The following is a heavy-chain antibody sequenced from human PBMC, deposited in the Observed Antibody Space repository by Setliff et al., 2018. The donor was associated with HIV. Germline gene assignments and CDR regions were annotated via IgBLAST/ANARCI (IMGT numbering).Heavy chain of an antibody. Sequence: GESLKISCVGSGFKIEEYAMAWVRQVPGKGLEWVTFIWYDGSDKYYLDSVKGRFTISRDNSKNTLYLQMNNLRPEDTAVYYCAKDFQWSTVNTPLNYQYGMDVWGQGTTVTVSS. V-gene: IGHV3-33*03. D-gene: IGHD4-17*01. CDR3: AKDFQWSTVNTPLNYQYGMDV. J-gene: IGHJ6*02. CDR1: GFKIEEYA. CDR2: IWYDGSDK.